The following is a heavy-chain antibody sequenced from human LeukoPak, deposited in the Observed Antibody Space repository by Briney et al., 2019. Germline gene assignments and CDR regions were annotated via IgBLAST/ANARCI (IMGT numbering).Heavy chain of an antibody. CDR1: GGSISSSSYY. CDR3: ARLGKFVGQNWFDP. J-gene: IGHJ5*02. D-gene: IGHD3-10*01. V-gene: IGHV4-39*01. Sequence: SETLSLTCTVSGGSISSSSYYWGWLRQPPGKGLEWLGSIYYSGGTYYNPSLKSRVTISVDTSKNQFSLKLSSVTAADTAVYYCARLGKFVGQNWFDPWGQGTLVTVSS. CDR2: IYYSGGT.